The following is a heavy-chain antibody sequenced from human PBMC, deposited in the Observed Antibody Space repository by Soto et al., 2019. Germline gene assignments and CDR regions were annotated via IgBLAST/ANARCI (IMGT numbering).Heavy chain of an antibody. CDR2: VSYDGSNI. CDR3: AKSRDPSKVAAPYYFDY. Sequence: GGSLRLSCAASGFTFSSYAMHWVRQAPGKGLEWVIIVSYDGSNIYHADSVKGRFTVSRDNSKNTLYLQMNSLRVEDTAVYYCAKSRDPSKVAAPYYFDYWGQGTLVTVSS. CDR1: GFTFSSYA. V-gene: IGHV3-30*18. J-gene: IGHJ4*02. D-gene: IGHD6-19*01.